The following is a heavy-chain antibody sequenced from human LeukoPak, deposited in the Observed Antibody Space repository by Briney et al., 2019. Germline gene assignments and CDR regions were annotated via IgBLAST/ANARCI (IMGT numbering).Heavy chain of an antibody. CDR3: ARGCRTAPWALYYYYGMDV. J-gene: IGHJ6*02. Sequence: SVKVSCKASGYTFTSYGISWVRQAPGQGLEWMGRIIPILGIANYAQKFQGRVTITADKSTSTAYMEPSSLRSEDTAVYYCARGCRTAPWALYYYYGMDVWGQGTTVTVSS. D-gene: IGHD1-1*01. CDR2: IIPILGIA. V-gene: IGHV1-69*04. CDR1: GYTFTSYG.